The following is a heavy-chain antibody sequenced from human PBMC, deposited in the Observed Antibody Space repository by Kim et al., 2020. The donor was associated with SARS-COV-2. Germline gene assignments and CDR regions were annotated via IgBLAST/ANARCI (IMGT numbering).Heavy chain of an antibody. J-gene: IGHJ3*02. D-gene: IGHD2-15*01. Sequence: SETLSLTCTVSGYSISSGYYWGWIRQPPGKGLEWIGSIYHSGSTYYNPSLKSRVTISVDTSKNQFSLKLSSVTAADTAVYYCARDRGAGYCSGGSCYSGAFDIWGQGTMVTVSS. V-gene: IGHV4-38-2*02. CDR2: IYHSGST. CDR3: ARDRGAGYCSGGSCYSGAFDI. CDR1: GYSISSGYY.